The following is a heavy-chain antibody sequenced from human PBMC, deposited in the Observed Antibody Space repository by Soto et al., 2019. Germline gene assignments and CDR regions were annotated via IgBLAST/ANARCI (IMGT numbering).Heavy chain of an antibody. CDR2: IYGSGST. CDR1: GGSIIGDNNY. Sequence: SETLSLTCSVSGGSIIGDNNYWTWIRQHPGKGLEWIGYIYGSGSTFYNPSLQSRVTMSVDTSKNQISLSLRSVTAADTAVYYCAKEWRFGNNGFDPWGPGTLVTV. J-gene: IGHJ5*02. CDR3: AKEWRFGNNGFDP. D-gene: IGHD3-10*01. V-gene: IGHV4-31*02.